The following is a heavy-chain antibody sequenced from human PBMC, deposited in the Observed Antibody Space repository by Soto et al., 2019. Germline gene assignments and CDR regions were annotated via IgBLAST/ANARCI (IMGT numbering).Heavy chain of an antibody. Sequence: SETLSLTCTVSGGSISSYYWSWIRQPPGKGLEWIGYIYYSGSTNYNPSLKSRVTISVDTSKNQFSLKLSSVTAADTAVYYCARDRGEFDPWGQGTLVTVS. V-gene: IGHV4-59*01. J-gene: IGHJ5*02. CDR1: GGSISSYY. CDR2: IYYSGST. D-gene: IGHD3-10*01. CDR3: ARDRGEFDP.